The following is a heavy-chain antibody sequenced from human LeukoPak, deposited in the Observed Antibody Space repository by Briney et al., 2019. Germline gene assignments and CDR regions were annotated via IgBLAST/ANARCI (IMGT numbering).Heavy chain of an antibody. D-gene: IGHD6-19*01. V-gene: IGHV3-9*01. Sequence: GGSLRLSCAASGFTFDDYAMHWVRQAPGKGLEWVSRISWNSGNIVYADSVKGRFTISRDNAKNSLYLQMNSLRPEDTALYYCTKGTISVAGNYYDGMDVWGQGTTVTVSS. CDR2: ISWNSGNI. CDR3: TKGTISVAGNYYDGMDV. J-gene: IGHJ6*02. CDR1: GFTFDDYA.